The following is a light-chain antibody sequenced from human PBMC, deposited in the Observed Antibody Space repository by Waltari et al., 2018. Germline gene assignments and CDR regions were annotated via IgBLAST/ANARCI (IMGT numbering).Light chain of an antibody. V-gene: IGLV2-11*01. J-gene: IGLJ3*02. Sequence: YQHHRGGAPKRMIYDVSKPPSGVPDRFSGSKADNTATLTISGLQAEDEADYYCCSYAATYTLLFGGGTKLTVL. CDR2: DVS. CDR3: CSYAATYTLL.